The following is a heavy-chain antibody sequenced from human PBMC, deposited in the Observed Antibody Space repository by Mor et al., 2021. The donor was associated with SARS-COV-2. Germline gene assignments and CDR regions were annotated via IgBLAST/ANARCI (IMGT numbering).Heavy chain of an antibody. D-gene: IGHD2-15*01. V-gene: IGHV4-59*01. J-gene: IGHJ6*02. Sequence: NPSLKSRVTISVDTSKNQFSLKLSSVTAADTAVYYCARDSYCSGGSCYFGGYGMDVWGQGT. CDR3: ARDSYCSGGSCYFGGYGMDV.